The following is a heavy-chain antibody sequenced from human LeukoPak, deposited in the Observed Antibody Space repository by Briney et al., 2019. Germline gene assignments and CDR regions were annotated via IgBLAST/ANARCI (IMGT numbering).Heavy chain of an antibody. J-gene: IGHJ3*01. CDR1: GGSISSSSYY. CDR3: ASLRFLEWLSPLAAFDL. V-gene: IGHV4-39*07. D-gene: IGHD3-3*01. CDR2: MYYSGST. Sequence: SETLSLTCTVSGGSISSSSYYWGWIRQPPGKGLEWIVSMYYSGSTYYNPSLKSRVTISVDKSKNQFSLKLSSVTAADTAVYYCASLRFLEWLSPLAAFDLWGQGTMVTVSS.